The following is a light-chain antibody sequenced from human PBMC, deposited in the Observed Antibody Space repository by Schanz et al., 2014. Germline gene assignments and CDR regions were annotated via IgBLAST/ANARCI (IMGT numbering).Light chain of an antibody. Sequence: QSALTQPPSASGSPGQSVTISCTGTSSDVGGSNSVSWYQQLPGKAPKLVISEVSKRPSGVPDRFSGSKSGNTASLTISGLQAEDEADYYCGSYTTSINYVFGTGTKLTVL. CDR1: SSDVGGSNS. J-gene: IGLJ1*01. V-gene: IGLV2-8*01. CDR2: EVS. CDR3: GSYTTSINYV.